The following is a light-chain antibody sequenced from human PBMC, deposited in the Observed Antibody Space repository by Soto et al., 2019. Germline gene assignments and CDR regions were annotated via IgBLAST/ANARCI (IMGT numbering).Light chain of an antibody. CDR1: SSDVGSYNL. CDR2: EVS. V-gene: IGLV2-23*02. Sequence: QSALTQPASVSGSPGQSITISCTGTSSDVGSYNLVSWYQQHPVKAPKLMIYEVSKRPSGVSNRFSGSKSGNTASLTNSGLQAEDEADYYCCSYAGSSTDVVFGGGTKLTVL. CDR3: CSYAGSSTDVV. J-gene: IGLJ2*01.